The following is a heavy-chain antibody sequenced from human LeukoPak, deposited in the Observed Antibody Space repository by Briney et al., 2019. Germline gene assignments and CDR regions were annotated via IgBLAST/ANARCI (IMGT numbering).Heavy chain of an antibody. CDR1: GGSISSYY. D-gene: IGHD5-18*01. CDR3: ARARGYSYGYWFDP. J-gene: IGHJ5*02. Sequence: SETLSLTCTVSGGSISSYYWSWIRQPPGKGLEWIGYIYYSGSTNYNPSLKSRVTISVDTSKNQFSLKLSSVTAADTAAYYCARARGYSYGYWFDPWGQGTLVTVSS. V-gene: IGHV4-59*01. CDR2: IYYSGST.